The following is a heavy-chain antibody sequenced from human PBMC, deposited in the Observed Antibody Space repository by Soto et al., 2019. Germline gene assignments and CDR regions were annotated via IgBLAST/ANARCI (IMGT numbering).Heavy chain of an antibody. CDR3: AKDGLWMMRLDNWNYDTYFDY. V-gene: IGHV3-23*01. CDR1: GFTFSSYA. Sequence: GGSLRLSCAASGFTFSSYAMSWVRPAPGKGLEWVSAISGSGGSTYYADSVKGRFTISRDNSKNTLYLQMNSLRAEDTAAYYCAKDGLWMMRLDNWNYDTYFDYWGQGTLVTVSS. J-gene: IGHJ4*02. D-gene: IGHD1-7*01. CDR2: ISGSGGST.